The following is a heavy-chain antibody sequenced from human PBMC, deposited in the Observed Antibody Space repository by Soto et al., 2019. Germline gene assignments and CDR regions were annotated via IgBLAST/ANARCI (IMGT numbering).Heavy chain of an antibody. CDR2: ISASGTST. Sequence: EVQLLESGGGLVQPGGPLRLSGAASGFTFSTYPMSWVRQAPGKGLEGVSAISASGTSTYYADSVKGRFTISRDNSKNTLFLQMNSLRAEDTAVHYCARGLGYCSSTSCYIWFDYLGQGTLVTVSS. V-gene: IGHV3-23*01. J-gene: IGHJ4*02. CDR3: ARGLGYCSSTSCYIWFDY. D-gene: IGHD2-2*02. CDR1: GFTFSTYP.